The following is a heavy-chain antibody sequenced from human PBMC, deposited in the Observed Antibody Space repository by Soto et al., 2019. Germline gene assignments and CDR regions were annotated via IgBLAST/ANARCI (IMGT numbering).Heavy chain of an antibody. D-gene: IGHD2-8*01. J-gene: IGHJ2*01. Sequence: QVQLVESAGGVVQPGRSLRLSCAASGFTFSSYGMHWVRQAPGKGLEWVAVISYDGSNKYYADSVKGRFTISRDNSKNTLYLQMNSLRAEDTAGDYGAKYTLIRLNGYFYLWGRGTLVTGSS. V-gene: IGHV3-30*18. CDR1: GFTFSSYG. CDR3: AKYTLIRLNGYFYL. CDR2: ISYDGSNK.